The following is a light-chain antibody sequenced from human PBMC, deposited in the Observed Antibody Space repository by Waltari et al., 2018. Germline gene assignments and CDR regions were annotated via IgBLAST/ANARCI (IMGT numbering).Light chain of an antibody. Sequence: EIVMTQSPATLSLSPGERATLSCRASQSVTNNLAWYQQKPGQSPRLLIYRASTRATSIPARSSGSGSGTEFTLTISSLQSEDFAFYYCQQYNNWPLTFGGGTKVEIK. CDR1: QSVTNN. CDR3: QQYNNWPLT. J-gene: IGKJ4*01. V-gene: IGKV3-15*01. CDR2: RAS.